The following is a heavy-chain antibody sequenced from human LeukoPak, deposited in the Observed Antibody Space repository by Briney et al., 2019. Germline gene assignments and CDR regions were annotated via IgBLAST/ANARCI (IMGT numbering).Heavy chain of an antibody. CDR2: ISSSSSYI. V-gene: IGHV3-21*01. Sequence: ETLSLTCTVSGGSISTYYWSWIRQPPGKGLEWVSSISSSSSYIYYADSVKGRFTISRDNAKNSLYLQMNSLRAEDTAVYYCAEAGLTDAFDIWGQRTMVTVSS. CDR3: AEAGLTDAFDI. J-gene: IGHJ3*02. CDR1: GGSISTYY.